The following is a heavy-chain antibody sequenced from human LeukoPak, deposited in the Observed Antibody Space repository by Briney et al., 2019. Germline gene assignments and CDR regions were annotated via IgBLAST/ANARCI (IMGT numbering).Heavy chain of an antibody. CDR1: GGTFSSYA. CDR2: IIPILGIA. V-gene: IGHV1-69*04. D-gene: IGHD2-15*01. J-gene: IGHJ4*02. CDR3: ARELDPCSGGSCYSGVYFDY. Sequence: ASVKVSCKASGGTFSSYAISWVRQAPGQGLEWMGRIIPILGIANYAQKFQGRVTITADKSTSTAYMELSSLGSEDTAVYYCARELDPCSGGSCYSGVYFDYWGQGTLVTVSS.